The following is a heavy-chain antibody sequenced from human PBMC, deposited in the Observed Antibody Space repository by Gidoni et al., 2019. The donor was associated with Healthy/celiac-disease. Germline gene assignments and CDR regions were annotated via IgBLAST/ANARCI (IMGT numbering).Heavy chain of an antibody. CDR1: GFTFSRSG. D-gene: IGHD2-21*01. V-gene: IGHV3-33*01. CDR2: IWYDGSNK. CDR3: ARGLGAYCGGDCYSGGFDY. Sequence: QVQLVASGGGVVQPGRSLRLSCAASGFTFSRSGITWVRQAPGKGLEWVAVIWYDGSNKYYADSVKGRFTISRDNSKNTLYLQMNSLRAEDTAVYYCARGLGAYCGGDCYSGGFDYWGQGTLVTVSS. J-gene: IGHJ4*02.